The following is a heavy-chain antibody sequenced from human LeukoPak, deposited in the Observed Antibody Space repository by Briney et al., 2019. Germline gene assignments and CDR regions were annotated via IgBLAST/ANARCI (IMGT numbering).Heavy chain of an antibody. CDR1: GYTFTSYG. D-gene: IGHD3-22*01. J-gene: IGHJ6*02. CDR3: ARDFYYDSSGPWGGGALYYYYGMDV. Sequence: GASVKVSCTASGYTFTSYGISWVRQAPGQGLEWMGWISAYNGNTNYAQKLQGRVTMTTDTSTSTAYMELRSLRSDDTAVYYCARDFYYDSSGPWGGGALYYYYGMDVWGQGTTVTVSS. CDR2: ISAYNGNT. V-gene: IGHV1-18*01.